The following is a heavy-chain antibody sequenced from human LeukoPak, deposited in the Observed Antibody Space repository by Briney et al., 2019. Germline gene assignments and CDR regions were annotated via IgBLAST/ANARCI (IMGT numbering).Heavy chain of an antibody. CDR3: ARQGGPGIDGMDV. Sequence: SETLSLTCTVSGGSISSSSYYWGWIRQPPGXXXXXIGSIYYSGTTYYNPSLKTRVTISVDTSKNQFSLRLSSLTAADTAVYYCARQGGPGIDGMDVWGQGTTVTVSS. J-gene: IGHJ6*02. CDR1: GGSISSSSYY. D-gene: IGHD2-15*01. V-gene: IGHV4-39*01. CDR2: IYYSGTT.